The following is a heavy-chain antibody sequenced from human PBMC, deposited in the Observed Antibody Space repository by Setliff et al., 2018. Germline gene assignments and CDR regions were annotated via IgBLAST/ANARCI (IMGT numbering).Heavy chain of an antibody. J-gene: IGHJ6*03. V-gene: IGHV1-69*05. Sequence: SVKVSCKASGGTFSKYGISWVRQAPGQGLEWMGGIIPNFRTANYAQKFQGRVTIITDESTNTAFMQLSSLRSDDTAVYYCAREGVDSRSSTDYRYYMDVWGKGTTVTVSS. CDR1: GGTFSKYG. D-gene: IGHD3-22*01. CDR3: AREGVDSRSSTDYRYYMDV. CDR2: IIPNFRTA.